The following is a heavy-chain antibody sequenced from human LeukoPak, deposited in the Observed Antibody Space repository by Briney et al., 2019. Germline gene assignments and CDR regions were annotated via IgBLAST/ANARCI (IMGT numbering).Heavy chain of an antibody. V-gene: IGHV3-30*02. CDR1: GLTFSSYG. CDR3: ARGGKKALAGTRSPQYFQH. Sequence: GGSLRLSCAASGLTFSSYGMHWVRQAPGKGLEWVAFIRYDGSNKYYADSVKGRFTISRDNSKNTLYLQMNSLRPEDTAVYYCARGGKKALAGTRSPQYFQHWGQGTLVTVSS. CDR2: IRYDGSNK. D-gene: IGHD6-19*01. J-gene: IGHJ1*01.